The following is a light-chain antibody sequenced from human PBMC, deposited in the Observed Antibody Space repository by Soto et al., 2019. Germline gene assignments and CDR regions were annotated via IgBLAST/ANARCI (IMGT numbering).Light chain of an antibody. V-gene: IGKV3-11*01. CDR2: DTS. CDR3: QQRGNWPEQPLT. Sequence: EIVLTQSPATLSLSPGDRATLSCRASQNISSYYLTWYQQKPGQAPRLLIYDTSNRAAGVPARFSGSGSGTDFTVTISSLEPEDFAVYYCQQRGNWPEQPLTFGGGTKVEIK. CDR1: QNISSY. J-gene: IGKJ4*01.